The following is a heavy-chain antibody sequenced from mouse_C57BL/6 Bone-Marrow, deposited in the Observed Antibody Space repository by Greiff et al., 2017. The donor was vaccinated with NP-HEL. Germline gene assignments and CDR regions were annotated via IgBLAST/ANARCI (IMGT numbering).Heavy chain of an antibody. J-gene: IGHJ4*01. D-gene: IGHD1-2*01. CDR3: ARNNGYGGYYAMDY. CDR1: GFSLTSYG. Sequence: VKLMESGPGLVQPSQSLSITCTVSGFSLTSYGVHWVRQSPGKGLEWLGVIWSGGSTDYNAAFISRLSISKDNSKSQVFFKMNSLQADDTAIYYCARNNGYGGYYAMDYWGQGTSVTVSS. V-gene: IGHV2-2*01. CDR2: IWSGGST.